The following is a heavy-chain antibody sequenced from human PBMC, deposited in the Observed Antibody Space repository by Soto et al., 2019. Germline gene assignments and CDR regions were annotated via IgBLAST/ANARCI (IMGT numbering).Heavy chain of an antibody. Sequence: QVQLVESGGGVVQPGRSLRLPCAASGFTFSSYAMHWVRQAPGKGLEWVAVISYDGGNKYYADSVKGRFTISRDNSKNTLYLQINSLRAEDTAVYYCARPDYGSGSYPDYWGQGTLVTVSS. V-gene: IGHV3-30-3*01. J-gene: IGHJ4*02. CDR1: GFTFSSYA. CDR3: ARPDYGSGSYPDY. D-gene: IGHD3-10*01. CDR2: ISYDGGNK.